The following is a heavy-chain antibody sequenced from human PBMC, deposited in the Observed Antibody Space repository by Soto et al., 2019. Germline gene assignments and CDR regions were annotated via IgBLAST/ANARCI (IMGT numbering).Heavy chain of an antibody. Sequence: GASVKVSCKASGYTFTSYGISWVRQATGQGLEWMGWMNPNSGNTGYAQKFQGRVTMTTDTSTSTAYMELRSLRSDDTAVYYCARDLGGWEDYWGQGTLVTVSS. D-gene: IGHD6-19*01. V-gene: IGHV1-18*01. J-gene: IGHJ4*02. CDR1: GYTFTSYG. CDR2: MNPNSGNT. CDR3: ARDLGGWEDY.